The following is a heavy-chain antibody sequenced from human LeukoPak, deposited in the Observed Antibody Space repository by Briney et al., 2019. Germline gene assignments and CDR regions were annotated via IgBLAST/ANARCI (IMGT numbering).Heavy chain of an antibody. CDR1: GYTLTELS. D-gene: IGHD3-9*01. V-gene: IGHV1-24*01. J-gene: IGHJ3*02. CDR2: FDPEDGET. CDR3: ARDTYYDILAGADDAFDI. Sequence: ASVKVSCKVSGYTLTELSMHWVRQAPGKGLEWMGGFDPEDGETIYAQKFQGRVTMTEDTSTDTAYMELSSLRSEDTAVYYCARDTYYDILAGADDAFDIWGQGTMVTVSS.